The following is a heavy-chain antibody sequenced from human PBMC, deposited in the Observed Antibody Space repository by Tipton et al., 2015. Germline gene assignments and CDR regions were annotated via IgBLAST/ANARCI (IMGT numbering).Heavy chain of an antibody. Sequence: QVQLVQSGAEEKKPGASVKVSCKASGYTFTNYAMHWVRQAPGQRLEWMGRIYTANGNTEYAQKFQGRVTITRDTSASTTYMELSSLRSEDTALYYCARAYSSSWYYFDYWGQGTLVTVSS. D-gene: IGHD6-13*01. CDR1: GYTFTNYA. V-gene: IGHV1-3*04. CDR2: IYTANGNT. J-gene: IGHJ4*02. CDR3: ARAYSSSWYYFDY.